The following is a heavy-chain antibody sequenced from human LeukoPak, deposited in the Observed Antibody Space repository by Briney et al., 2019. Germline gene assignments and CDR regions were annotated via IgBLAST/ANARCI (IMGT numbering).Heavy chain of an antibody. D-gene: IGHD2-21*02. J-gene: IGHJ4*02. CDR1: GGSISSSSYY. Sequence: SETLSLTCSVSGGSISSSSYYWGWIPQPPGKGLEWFGSMYYSGTIYSNPSLTSRVTISVDTSKTQFSLKLTSVAAADTAVYYCARRTVTGHFDYWGQGTLVTVSS. CDR2: MYYSGTI. CDR3: ARRTVTGHFDY. V-gene: IGHV4-39*01.